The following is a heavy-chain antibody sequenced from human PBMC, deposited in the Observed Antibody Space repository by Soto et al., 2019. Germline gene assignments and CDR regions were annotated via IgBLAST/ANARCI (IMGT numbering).Heavy chain of an antibody. Sequence: QVQLVQSGAEVKKPGASVKVSCKASGYTFTSYDINWVRQATGQGLEWMGWMNPNSGNTGYAQKFQGRVTMTRNTSISTAYMELSSLRSEDTAVYYCARAYDSSGYAPAQDAFDIWGQGTMVTVSS. CDR2: MNPNSGNT. J-gene: IGHJ3*02. CDR3: ARAYDSSGYAPAQDAFDI. D-gene: IGHD3-22*01. CDR1: GYTFTSYD. V-gene: IGHV1-8*01.